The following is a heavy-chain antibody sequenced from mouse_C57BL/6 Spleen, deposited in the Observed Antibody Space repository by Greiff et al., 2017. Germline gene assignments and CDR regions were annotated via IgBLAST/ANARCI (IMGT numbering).Heavy chain of an antibody. CDR1: GFTFSSYA. CDR2: ISSGGDYI. V-gene: IGHV5-9-1*02. D-gene: IGHD1-1*01. J-gene: IGHJ4*01. CDR3: TRDYYGIFYYAMDY. Sequence: EVNVVESGEGLVKPGGSLKLSCAASGFTFSSYAMSWVRQTPEKRLEWVAYISSGGDYIYYADTVKGRFTISRDNARNTLYLQMSSLKSEDTAMYYCTRDYYGIFYYAMDYWGQGTSVTVSS.